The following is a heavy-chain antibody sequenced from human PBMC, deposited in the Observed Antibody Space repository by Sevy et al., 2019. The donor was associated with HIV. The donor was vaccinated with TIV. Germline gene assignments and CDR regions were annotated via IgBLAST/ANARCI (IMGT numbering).Heavy chain of an antibody. CDR3: AANYYDSSADAFDI. CDR2: INHSGST. J-gene: IGHJ3*02. D-gene: IGHD3-22*01. V-gene: IGHV4-34*01. CDR1: GGSFSGYY. Sequence: SETLSLTCAVYGGSFSGYYWSWIRQPPGKGLEWIGEINHSGSTNYNPSLKSRVTISVDTSKNQFSLKLSSVTAADTAVYYCAANYYDSSADAFDIRGQGTMVTVSS.